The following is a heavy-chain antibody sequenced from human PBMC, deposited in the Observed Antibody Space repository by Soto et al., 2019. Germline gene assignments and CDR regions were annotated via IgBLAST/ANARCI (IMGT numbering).Heavy chain of an antibody. CDR1: GYTFTSYY. CDR2: INPSGGST. Sequence: ASVKVSCKASGYTFTSYYMHWVRQAPGQGLEWMGIINPSGGSTSYAQKFQGRVTMTRNTSISTAYMELSSLRSEDTAVYYCARVGSGWYPYDSFDYWAQGTLVTVSS. J-gene: IGHJ4*02. D-gene: IGHD6-19*01. V-gene: IGHV1-46*01. CDR3: ARVGSGWYPYDSFDY.